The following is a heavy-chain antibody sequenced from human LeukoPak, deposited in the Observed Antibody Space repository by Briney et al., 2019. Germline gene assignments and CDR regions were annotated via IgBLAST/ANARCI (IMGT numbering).Heavy chain of an antibody. CDR1: GFTFSTYE. D-gene: IGHD3-3*01. J-gene: IGHJ4*02. Sequence: PGGSLRLSCAASGFTFSTYEMNWVRQAPGKGLEWVSYISSSGTTMFYADSVKGRFTISRDNAKNSLYLQMNSLRAEDTAVYYCAKIGRGYSNFFDDWGQGTLVTVSS. CDR2: ISSSGTTM. V-gene: IGHV3-48*03. CDR3: AKIGRGYSNFFDD.